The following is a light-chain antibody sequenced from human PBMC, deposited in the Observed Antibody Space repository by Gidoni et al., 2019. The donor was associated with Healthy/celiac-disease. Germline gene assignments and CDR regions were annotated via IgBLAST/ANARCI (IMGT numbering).Light chain of an antibody. V-gene: IGKV1-NL1*01. CDR1: QGISNS. CDR2: AAS. Sequence: DIQMTHSPSSLSASVGDRVTITCRASQGISNSLAWYQQKPGKAPQLLLYAASRLESGVPSRFSGSGSGTDYTLTISSLQPEDFATYYCQQYYSTPYTFGQGTKLEIK. CDR3: QQYYSTPYT. J-gene: IGKJ2*01.